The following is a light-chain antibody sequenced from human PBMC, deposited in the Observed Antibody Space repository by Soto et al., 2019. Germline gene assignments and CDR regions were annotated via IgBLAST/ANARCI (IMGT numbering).Light chain of an antibody. CDR3: QQYGSSPTT. Sequence: EIVLTQFPGTRSLSPGERATLSCRASQSVSSNLAWYQQKPGQAPRLLIYGASSRATGIPDRVSGSGSGTDFTLTISRLEPEDFAVYYCQQYGSSPTTFGHGTKVDIK. CDR1: QSVSSN. CDR2: GAS. J-gene: IGKJ1*01. V-gene: IGKV3-20*01.